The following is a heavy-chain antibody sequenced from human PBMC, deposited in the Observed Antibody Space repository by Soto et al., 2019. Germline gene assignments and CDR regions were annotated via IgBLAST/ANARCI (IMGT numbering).Heavy chain of an antibody. J-gene: IGHJ4*02. D-gene: IGHD3-10*01. CDR2: IYWDDDE. CDR1: GFSLTTRGVA. V-gene: IGHV2-5*02. Sequence: QITLKESGPTLVKPTQTLTLTCTFSGFSLTTRGVAVGWIRQPPGKALEWLALIYWDDDEGYSPSLKSRLTITKATTKKQVVLRMTNMDHVHTAAYYSANRSRRFSYYFNYWGQGTLVTVSS. CDR3: ANRSRRFSYYFNY.